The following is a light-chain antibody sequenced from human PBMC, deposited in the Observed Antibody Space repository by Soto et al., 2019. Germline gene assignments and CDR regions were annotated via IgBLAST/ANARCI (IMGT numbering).Light chain of an antibody. CDR3: GTWDSSLSLWV. CDR2: DTN. V-gene: IGLV1-51*01. J-gene: IGLJ3*02. Sequence: QSALTQPPSVSAAPGQKVTISCSGSSSNIGNNYVSWYQQLPGTAPKLLIYDTNKRPSGIPDRFSGSKSGTSATLGITGLQTGDEADYYCGTWDSSLSLWVFGGGTKLTVL. CDR1: SSNIGNNY.